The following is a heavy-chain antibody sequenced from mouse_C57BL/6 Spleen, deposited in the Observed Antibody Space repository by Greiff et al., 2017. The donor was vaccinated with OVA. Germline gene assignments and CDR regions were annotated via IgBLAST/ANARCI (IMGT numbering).Heavy chain of an antibody. Sequence: EVQRVESGGGLVKPGGSLKLSCAASGFTFSSYAMSWVRQTPEKRLEWVATISDGGSYTYYPDNVKGRFTISRDNAKNNLYLQMSHLKSEDTAMYYCARDRDYGSSYEDYFDYWGQGTTLTVSS. D-gene: IGHD1-1*01. CDR1: GFTFSSYA. CDR2: ISDGGSYT. J-gene: IGHJ2*01. CDR3: ARDRDYGSSYEDYFDY. V-gene: IGHV5-4*01.